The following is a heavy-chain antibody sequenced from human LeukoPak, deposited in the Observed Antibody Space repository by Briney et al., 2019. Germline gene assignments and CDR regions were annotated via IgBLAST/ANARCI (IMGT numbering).Heavy chain of an antibody. J-gene: IGHJ4*02. Sequence: PGGSLRLSCAASGSTVSSNYMSWVRQAPGKGLEWVSVIYSGGITYYADSVKGRFTISRDNSRNTLFLQMNSLRAEDTAVYYCARGIAAAGPYDYWGQGTLVTVSS. V-gene: IGHV3-53*01. CDR1: GSTVSSNY. CDR2: IYSGGIT. CDR3: ARGIAAAGPYDY. D-gene: IGHD6-13*01.